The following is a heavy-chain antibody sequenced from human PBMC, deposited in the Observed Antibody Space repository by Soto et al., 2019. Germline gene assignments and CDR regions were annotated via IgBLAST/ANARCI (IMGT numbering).Heavy chain of an antibody. J-gene: IGHJ4*02. CDR2: MNPNSGNT. Sequence: VASVKVSCKASGYTFTSYDINWVRQATGQGLEWMGWMNPNSGNTGYAQKFQGRVTMTRNTSISTAYMELSSLRSEDTAVYYCARGVSGSYPCDYWGQGTLVTVSS. V-gene: IGHV1-8*01. CDR3: ARGVSGSYPCDY. D-gene: IGHD1-26*01. CDR1: GYTFTSYD.